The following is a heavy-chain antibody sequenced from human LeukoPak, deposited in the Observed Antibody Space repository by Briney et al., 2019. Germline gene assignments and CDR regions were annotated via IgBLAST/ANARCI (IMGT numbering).Heavy chain of an antibody. CDR1: GGSISSGGYY. D-gene: IGHD3-16*02. Sequence: PSQTLSLTCTVSGGSISSGGYYWSWIRQHPGKGLEWNGFIYYSGRTYYNPSLKSRVTFSVDTSKNQFSLKLSSVNAADTAVYYCARAVYDYIWGSYRFDYWGQGTLVTVSS. V-gene: IGHV4-31*03. CDR3: ARAVYDYIWGSYRFDY. CDR2: IYYSGRT. J-gene: IGHJ4*02.